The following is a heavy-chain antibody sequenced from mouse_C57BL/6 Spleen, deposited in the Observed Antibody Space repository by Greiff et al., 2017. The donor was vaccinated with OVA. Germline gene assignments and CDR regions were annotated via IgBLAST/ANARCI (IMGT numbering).Heavy chain of an antibody. V-gene: IGHV1-82*01. J-gene: IGHJ2*01. CDR2: IYPGDGDT. Sequence: QVQLKESGPELVKPGASVKISCKASGYAFSSSWMNWVKQRPGKGLEWIGRIYPGDGDTNYNGKFKGKATLTADKSSSTAYMQLSSLTSEDSAVYFCARSDYYGGDDWGQGTTLTVSS. D-gene: IGHD1-1*01. CDR1: GYAFSSSW. CDR3: ARSDYYGGDD.